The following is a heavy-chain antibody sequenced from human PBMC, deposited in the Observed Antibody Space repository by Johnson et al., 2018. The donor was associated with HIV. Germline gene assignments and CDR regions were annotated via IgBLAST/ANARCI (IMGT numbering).Heavy chain of an antibody. J-gene: IGHJ3*02. CDR3: TTGLTIFGVVILDAFDI. CDR1: GFTFSNAW. CDR2: IKSKTDGGTR. D-gene: IGHD3-3*01. V-gene: IGHV3-15*01. Sequence: VQLVESGGGLVKSGGSLRLSCVASGFTFSNAWMSWVRQAPGKGLEWVGRIKSKTDGGTRDYAAPVKGRFTISRDDSKNRLHLQMNSLKTEDTAVYYCTTGLTIFGVVILDAFDIWGQVTMVTVSS.